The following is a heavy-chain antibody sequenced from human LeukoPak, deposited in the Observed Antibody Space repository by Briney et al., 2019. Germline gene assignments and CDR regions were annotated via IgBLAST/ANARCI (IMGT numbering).Heavy chain of an antibody. CDR1: GGSISSYY. D-gene: IGHD1-1*01. V-gene: IGHV4-59*08. CDR2: IYYSGST. CDR3: ARTGRTGWYFDL. J-gene: IGHJ2*01. Sequence: SETLSLTCTVSGGSISSYYWSWIRQPPGKGLEWIACIYYSGSTNYNPSLKSRVTISVDTSKNQFSLKLSSVTAADTAVYYCARTGRTGWYFDLWGRGTLVSVSS.